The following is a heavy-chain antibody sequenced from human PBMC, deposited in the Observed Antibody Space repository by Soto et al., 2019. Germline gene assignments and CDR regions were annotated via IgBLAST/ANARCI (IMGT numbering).Heavy chain of an antibody. Sequence: QVQLQESGPGLVKPSGTLSLTCAVSGGSFTSNNWWTWVRQPPGQGLEWIGEIYRTWSTNYNPSLKSRVTISLDKSENQFSLTVTSLTAADTSVYFCASRDPGTSVDYWGQGTLVTVSS. CDR2: IYRTWST. CDR1: GGSFTSNNW. D-gene: IGHD1-7*01. CDR3: ASRDPGTSVDY. J-gene: IGHJ4*02. V-gene: IGHV4-4*02.